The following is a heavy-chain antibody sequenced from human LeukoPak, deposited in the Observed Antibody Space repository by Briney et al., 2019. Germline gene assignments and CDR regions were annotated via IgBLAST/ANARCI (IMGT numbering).Heavy chain of an antibody. V-gene: IGHV1-18*01. J-gene: IGHJ4*02. CDR3: ARLKRFLEWLSPLDY. Sequence: ASVKVSCKASGYTFTSYGISWVRQAPGQGLEWMGWISAYNGNTNYAQKLQGRVTMTTDTSTSTAYMELRSLRSDDTAVYYCARLKRFLEWLSPLDYWGQGTLVTVSS. CDR1: GYTFTSYG. D-gene: IGHD3-3*01. CDR2: ISAYNGNT.